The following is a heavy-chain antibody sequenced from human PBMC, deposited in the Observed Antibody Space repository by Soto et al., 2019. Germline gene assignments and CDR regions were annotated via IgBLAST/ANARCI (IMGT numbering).Heavy chain of an antibody. Sequence: EVQLVESGGGLVQPGVSLRLSCAASGFTFSSYEMNWVRQAPGKGLEWVSYISSSGSTIYYADSVKGGFTISRDNAKNSLYMQMNSLRAEDTAVYYCARDFVDVRIRYGMGVWGQGTTVTVSS. CDR2: ISSSGSTI. D-gene: IGHD2-21*01. CDR3: ARDFVDVRIRYGMGV. CDR1: GFTFSSYE. V-gene: IGHV3-48*03. J-gene: IGHJ6*02.